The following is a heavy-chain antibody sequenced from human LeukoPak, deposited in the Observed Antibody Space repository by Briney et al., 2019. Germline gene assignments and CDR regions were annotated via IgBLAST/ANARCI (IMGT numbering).Heavy chain of an antibody. J-gene: IGHJ4*02. CDR3: AKDREWGTYYRFDY. D-gene: IGHD1-26*01. V-gene: IGHV3-23*01. CDR1: EFTFSNYA. Sequence: GGSLRLSCAASEFTFSNYAMSWVRQAPGKGLEWVSGISGSGGSTFYADSVRGRLTISRDNSKNTLYLQMNSLRAEDTAVYYCAKDREWGTYYRFDYWGPGTLITVSS. CDR2: ISGSGGST.